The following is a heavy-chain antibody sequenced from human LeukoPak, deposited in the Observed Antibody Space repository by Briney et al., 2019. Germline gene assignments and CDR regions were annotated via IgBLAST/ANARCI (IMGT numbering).Heavy chain of an antibody. V-gene: IGHV3-15*01. D-gene: IGHD6-19*01. CDR3: TTLYSRGWYPFDY. Sequence: GGSLRLSCAASGFTVSSNYMSWVRQAPGKGLEWVGRIKSKTDGETSDYAAPVKGRFTISRDDSKNTLYLQMNSLKSEDTAVYYCTTLYSRGWYPFDYWGQGTLVTVSS. CDR1: GFTVSSNY. J-gene: IGHJ4*02. CDR2: IKSKTDGETS.